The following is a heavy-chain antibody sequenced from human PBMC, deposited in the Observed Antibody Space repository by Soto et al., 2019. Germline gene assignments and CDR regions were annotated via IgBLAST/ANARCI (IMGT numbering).Heavy chain of an antibody. CDR3: ARHSCSSTSCYYYYYYYMDV. Sequence: GESLKISCNGSGYSFTSYWIGWVRQMPGKGLEWMGIIYPGDSDTRYSPSFQGQVTISADKSISTAYLQWSSLKASDTAMYYCARHSCSSTSCYYYYYYYMDVWGKGTTVTVSS. J-gene: IGHJ6*03. CDR2: IYPGDSDT. V-gene: IGHV5-51*01. D-gene: IGHD2-2*01. CDR1: GYSFTSYW.